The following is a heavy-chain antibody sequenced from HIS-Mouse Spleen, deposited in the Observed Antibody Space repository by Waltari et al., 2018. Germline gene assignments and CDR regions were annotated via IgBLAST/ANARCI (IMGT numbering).Heavy chain of an antibody. CDR3: ARESPYSSSWYDWYFDL. Sequence: QLQLQESGPGLVKPSETLSLTCTVSGGSISSSSYYWGWIRQPPGKGLEGLGGIYYSGSPYYNPSLKRPVTISVDPSKNQFSLKLSSGTAADTAVYYCARESPYSSSWYDWYFDLWGRGTLVTVSS. J-gene: IGHJ2*01. D-gene: IGHD6-13*01. CDR1: GGSISSSSYY. V-gene: IGHV4-39*07. CDR2: IYYSGSP.